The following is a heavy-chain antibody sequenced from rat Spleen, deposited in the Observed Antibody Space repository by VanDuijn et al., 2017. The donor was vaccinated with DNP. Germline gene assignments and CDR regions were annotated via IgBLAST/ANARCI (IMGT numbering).Heavy chain of an antibody. CDR3: ARSPYTTVAYYFDY. D-gene: IGHD1-1*01. V-gene: IGHV2-6*01. J-gene: IGHJ2*01. CDR1: GFSLTSYT. Sequence: QVQLKESGPGLVQPSQTLSLTCTVTGFSLTSYTVSWVRQLPGKGLEWIAAISSGGSTYYNSALKSRPSISRDTSKSQVFLKMNSLQTEDTAMYFCARSPYTTVAYYFDYWGQGVMVTVSS. CDR2: ISSGGST.